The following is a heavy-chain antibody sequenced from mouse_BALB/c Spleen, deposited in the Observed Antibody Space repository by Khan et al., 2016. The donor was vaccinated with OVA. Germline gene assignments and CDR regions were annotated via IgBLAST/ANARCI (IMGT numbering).Heavy chain of an antibody. D-gene: IGHD3-1*01. CDR3: SRSGLGSFAF. CDR2: IFPGNDNT. CDR1: GYTFTDFY. V-gene: IGHV1-77*01. J-gene: IGHJ3*01. Sequence: QVQLQQSGAELARPGASVKLSCKASGYTFTDFYINWMRQRTGQGLEWIGHIFPGNDNTYYNENFSAKATLTADKSSSTAFLHPSSLTSEDSAVYFCSRSGLGSFAFWGQGILVTVST.